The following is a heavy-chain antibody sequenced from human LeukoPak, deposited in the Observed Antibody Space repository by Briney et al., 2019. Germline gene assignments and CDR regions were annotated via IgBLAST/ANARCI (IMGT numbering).Heavy chain of an antibody. CDR2: INWNGGST. J-gene: IGHJ4*02. CDR3: ARDVGPQIAVAGSDY. D-gene: IGHD6-19*01. Sequence: GGSLRLSCAASGFTFDDYDMSWVRQAPGKGLEWVSGINWNGGSTGYADSVKGRFTISRDNAKNSLYLQMNSLRAEDTAVYYCARDVGPQIAVAGSDYWGQGTLVTVSS. CDR1: GFTFDDYD. V-gene: IGHV3-20*04.